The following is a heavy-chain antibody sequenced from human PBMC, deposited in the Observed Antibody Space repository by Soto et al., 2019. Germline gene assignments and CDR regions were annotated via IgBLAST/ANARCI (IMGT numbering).Heavy chain of an antibody. CDR1: GYSFTNYW. Sequence: GESLKISCKGSGYSFTNYWISWVRQMPGKGLEWMGRIDPSDSYIKYSLSFQGHVTISADNSISTAYLQWSSLKASDTAMYYCARHDCSSTRCYNFGMDVWGQGTTVTVS. J-gene: IGHJ6*02. CDR3: ARHDCSSTRCYNFGMDV. D-gene: IGHD2-2*02. CDR2: IDPSDSYI. V-gene: IGHV5-10-1*01.